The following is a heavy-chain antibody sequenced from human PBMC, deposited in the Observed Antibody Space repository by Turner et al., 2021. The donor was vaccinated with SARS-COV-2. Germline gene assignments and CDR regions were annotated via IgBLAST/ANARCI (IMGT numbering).Heavy chain of an antibody. CDR2: ISYDGSNK. Sequence: QVQLVESGGGVVQPGRSLRRSCAASGFTFSSYAMHWVRQAPGKGLEWVAVISYDGSNKYYADSVKGRFTISRDNSKNTLYLQMNSLRAEDTAVYYCAGYGSGSNDYGLDVWGQGTTVTVSS. D-gene: IGHD3-10*01. CDR3: AGYGSGSNDYGLDV. V-gene: IGHV3-30*04. J-gene: IGHJ6*02. CDR1: GFTFSSYA.